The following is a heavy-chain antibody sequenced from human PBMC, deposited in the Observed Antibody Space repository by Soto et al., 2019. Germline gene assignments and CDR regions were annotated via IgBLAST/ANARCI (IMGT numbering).Heavy chain of an antibody. J-gene: IGHJ6*02. D-gene: IGHD3-22*01. CDR1: GFTFEGYD. V-gene: IGHV3-43D*04. Sequence: EVQLVESGGAVVQPGGSLRLSCAASGFTFEGYDMHWVRHTPGKGLEWVSSISWDGRIIHYADSVKGRFTISRDNSKKTVYVEMNSVRVEDSAVFNCTRQYSGYKRYFYGLDVWGQGNTFPV. CDR2: ISWDGRII. CDR3: TRQYSGYKRYFYGLDV.